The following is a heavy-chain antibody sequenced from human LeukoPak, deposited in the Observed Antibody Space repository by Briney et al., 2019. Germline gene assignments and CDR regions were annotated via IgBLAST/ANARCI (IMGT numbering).Heavy chain of an antibody. J-gene: IGHJ4*02. CDR3: ARGASGAPYY. CDR2: INSDGSNT. V-gene: IGHV3-74*01. Sequence: GGSLRLSCAASGFTFSNYWMHWVRQAPGKGLAWVSRINSDGSNTSYADSVKGRFTISRDNAKNTLYLQMNSLRAEDTAVYYCARGASGAPYYWGQGTLVTVSS. CDR1: GFTFSNYW. D-gene: IGHD1-26*01.